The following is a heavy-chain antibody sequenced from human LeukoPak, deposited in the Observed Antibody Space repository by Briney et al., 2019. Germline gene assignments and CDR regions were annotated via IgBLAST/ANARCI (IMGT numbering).Heavy chain of an antibody. CDR1: GGSINYY. CDR2: IYYSGSA. V-gene: IGHV4-59*01. J-gene: IGHJ4*02. D-gene: IGHD6-25*01. CDR3: ARAGGVKTAALDLDY. Sequence: SETLSLTCTVSGGSINYYWSWIRQPPGKGLEWIGNIYYSGSANHNPSLKSRVTISRDTSKNQFSLKLTSVTTADTAVYYCARAGGVKTAALDLDYWGQGTLVTVSS.